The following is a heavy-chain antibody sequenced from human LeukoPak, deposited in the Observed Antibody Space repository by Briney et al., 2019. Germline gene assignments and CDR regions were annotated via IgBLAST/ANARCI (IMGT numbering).Heavy chain of an antibody. CDR1: GFTFSSYA. CDR3: AKDIVGATTVGYGMDV. V-gene: IGHV3-23*01. D-gene: IGHD1-26*01. CDR2: ISGSGGST. Sequence: GGSLRLSCAASGFTFSSYAMSWVRQAPGKGLEWVSAISGSGGSTYYADSVKGRFTISRDNSKNTLYLQMNSLRAEDTAVYYCAKDIVGATTVGYGMDVWGQGTTVTVSS. J-gene: IGHJ6*02.